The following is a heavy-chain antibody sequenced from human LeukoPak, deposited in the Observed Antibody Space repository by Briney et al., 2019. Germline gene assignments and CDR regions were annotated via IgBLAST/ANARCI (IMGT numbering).Heavy chain of an antibody. J-gene: IGHJ4*02. Sequence: PSETLSLTCTVSGGSISNYYWSWIRQSPGKGLEWIGYIYYTETSYNPSLKSRVTISADTSKNQFSLKLYSVTAADTAVYYCATRKLGNDYWGQGTLVTVSS. CDR2: IYYTET. CDR1: GGSISNYY. V-gene: IGHV4-59*01. D-gene: IGHD7-27*01. CDR3: ATRKLGNDY.